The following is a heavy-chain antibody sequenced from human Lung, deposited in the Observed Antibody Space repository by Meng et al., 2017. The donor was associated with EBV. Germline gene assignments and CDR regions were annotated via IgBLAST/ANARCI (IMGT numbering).Heavy chain of an antibody. CDR2: IYYSGST. V-gene: IGHV4-31*03. Sequence: VKLRESGPGLVMPSQTLSLTCTVSGGSVDSGAYYWSWIRQRPGKGLEWIGYIYYSGSTFYTPSLKSRATLSVDTSKNQFSLKLNSVTAADTAVYYCARLRLVWMFDYWGQGALVTV. CDR3: ARLRLVWMFDY. CDR1: GGSVDSGAYY. J-gene: IGHJ4*02. D-gene: IGHD6-19*01.